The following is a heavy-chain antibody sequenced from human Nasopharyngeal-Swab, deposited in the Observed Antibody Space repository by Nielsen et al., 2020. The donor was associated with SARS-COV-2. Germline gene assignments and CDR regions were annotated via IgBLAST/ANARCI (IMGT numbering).Heavy chain of an antibody. J-gene: IGHJ4*02. CDR2: ISASVIDT. Sequence: GESLKISCAASGFTFSSYAMTWFRQAPGKGPEWVSTISASVIDTNYADSVKGRFTISRDNSRGTLFLQMSSLRAEDTAVYYCAKDSGLAVVAAATPAYYWGQGTLVIVSS. CDR3: AKDSGLAVVAAATPAYY. D-gene: IGHD2-15*01. CDR1: GFTFSSYA. V-gene: IGHV3-23*01.